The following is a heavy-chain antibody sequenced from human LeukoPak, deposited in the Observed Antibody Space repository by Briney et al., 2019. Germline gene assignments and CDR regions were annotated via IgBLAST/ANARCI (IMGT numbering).Heavy chain of an antibody. CDR3: AKDLVGTTVTSGYYYYMDV. V-gene: IGHV4-39*07. J-gene: IGHJ6*03. Sequence: PSETLSLTCTVSGGSISSSSYYWGWIRQPPGKGLEWIGSIYHSGNTYYNPSLKSRVTISVDTSKNQFSLKLSSVTAADTAVYYCAKDLVGTTVTSGYYYYMDVWGKGTTVAVSS. CDR1: GGSISSSSYY. CDR2: IYHSGNT. D-gene: IGHD4-17*01.